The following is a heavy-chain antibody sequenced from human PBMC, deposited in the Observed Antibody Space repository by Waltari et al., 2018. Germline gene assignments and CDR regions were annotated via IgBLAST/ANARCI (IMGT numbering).Heavy chain of an antibody. CDR1: GGTFSSYA. Sequence: QVQLVQSWAEVQKPWSSLKVSCKASGGTFSSYAISWVRQAPGQGLEWRGGRIPICGTANYAQKVEGRVTMTADESTRTAYMELSSLRYEDTAVYYCAKAGSGYMDVWGKGTTVTVSS. CDR2: RIPICGTA. V-gene: IGHV1-69*12. D-gene: IGHD3-10*01. CDR3: AKAGSGYMDV. J-gene: IGHJ6*03.